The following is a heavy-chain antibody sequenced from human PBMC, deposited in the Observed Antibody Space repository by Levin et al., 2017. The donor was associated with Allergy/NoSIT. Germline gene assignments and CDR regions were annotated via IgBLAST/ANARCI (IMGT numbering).Heavy chain of an antibody. CDR1: GGSISSGNYY. CDR2: IYTNGST. CDR3: ARSPLVRGVGTVYYYMDV. D-gene: IGHD3-10*01. Sequence: SQTLSLTCTVSGGSISSGNYYWSWIRQPAGKGLEWIGRIYTNGSTNYRSSLKRRVTISVDTSKNRFSLKLSSVTAADTSVYYCARSPLVRGVGTVYYYMDVWGKGATVTVSS. J-gene: IGHJ6*03. V-gene: IGHV4-61*02.